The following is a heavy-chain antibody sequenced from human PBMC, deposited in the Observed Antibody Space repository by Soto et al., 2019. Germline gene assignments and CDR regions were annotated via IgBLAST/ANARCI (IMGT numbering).Heavy chain of an antibody. CDR2: IIDSGGST. CDR3: AKGRSYYYYYGVDV. V-gene: IGHV3-23*01. Sequence: APGKGLEWVSDIIDSGGSTYYADSVKGRFTISRDNSKSTLYLQMNSLRAEDTALYYCAKGRSYYYYYGVDVWGQVTTVTVSS. J-gene: IGHJ6*02.